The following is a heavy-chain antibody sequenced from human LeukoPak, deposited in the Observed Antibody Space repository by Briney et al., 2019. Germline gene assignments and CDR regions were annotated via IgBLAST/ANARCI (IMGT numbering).Heavy chain of an antibody. CDR2: ISGNGGST. CDR3: AKGKSMVRGVIREPYYFDY. CDR1: GFTFSSYA. J-gene: IGHJ4*02. V-gene: IGHV3-23*01. Sequence: GGSLRLSCAASGFTFSSYAMSWVRQAPGKGLEWVSAISGNGGSTYYADSVKGRFTISRDNSKNTLYLQMNSLRAEDTAVYYCAKGKSMVRGVIREPYYFDYWGQGTLVTVSS. D-gene: IGHD3-10*01.